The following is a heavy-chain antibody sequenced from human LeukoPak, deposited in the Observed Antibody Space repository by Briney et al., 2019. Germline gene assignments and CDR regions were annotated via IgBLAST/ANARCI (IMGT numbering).Heavy chain of an antibody. Sequence: RQAPGXGLEWVSYISSSGSTIYYADSVKGRFTISRDNAKNSLYLQMNSLRAEDTAVYYCARGSKSSSWGPKYYYYGMDVWGQGTTVTVSS. CDR2: ISSSGSTI. CDR3: ARGSKSSSWGPKYYYYGMDV. J-gene: IGHJ6*02. D-gene: IGHD6-13*01. V-gene: IGHV3-48*03.